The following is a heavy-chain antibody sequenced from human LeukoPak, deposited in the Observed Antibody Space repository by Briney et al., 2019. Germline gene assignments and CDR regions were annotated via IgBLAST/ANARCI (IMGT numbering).Heavy chain of an antibody. J-gene: IGHJ4*02. CDR2: IKQDGSEK. CDR1: GFTFSSYW. V-gene: IGHV3-7*02. Sequence: GGSLRLSCAASGFTFSSYWMSWVRQAPGKGLEWVANIKQDGSEKYYVDSVKGRFTISRDNAKNSLYLQLNGLRAEDTAVYYCASGPGFCSGGSCLEGYYFDYWGQGILVTVSS. D-gene: IGHD2-15*01. CDR3: ASGPGFCSGGSCLEGYYFDY.